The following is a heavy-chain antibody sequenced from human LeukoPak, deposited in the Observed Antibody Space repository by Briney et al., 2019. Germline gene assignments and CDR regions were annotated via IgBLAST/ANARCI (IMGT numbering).Heavy chain of an antibody. CDR2: IYYSGST. CDR3: ARTMTTVTN. J-gene: IGHJ4*02. V-gene: IGHV4-39*01. Sequence: SETLSLTCTVSGGSISSSSYYWGWLRQPPGKGLEWIGSIYYSGSTYYNPSLKSRVTISVDTSKNQFSLKLSSVTAADTAVYYCARTMTTVTNWGQGTLVTVSS. D-gene: IGHD4-17*01. CDR1: GGSISSSSYY.